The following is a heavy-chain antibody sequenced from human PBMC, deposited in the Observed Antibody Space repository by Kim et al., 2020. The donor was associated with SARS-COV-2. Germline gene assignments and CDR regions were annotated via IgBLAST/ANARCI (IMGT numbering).Heavy chain of an antibody. D-gene: IGHD4-17*01. CDR3: AGLTLRRTFDY. Sequence: TNYTPSLKSRVTISVDKCKNQFSLKLSSVTAADTAVYYCAGLTLRRTFDYWGQGTLVTVSS. V-gene: IGHV4-4*02. J-gene: IGHJ4*02. CDR2: T.